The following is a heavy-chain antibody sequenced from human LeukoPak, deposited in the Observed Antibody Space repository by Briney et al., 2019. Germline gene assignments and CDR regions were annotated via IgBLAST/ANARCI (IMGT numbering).Heavy chain of an antibody. V-gene: IGHV4-59*01. CDR3: ARGYYGSGSALAFGI. CDR1: GGSISSYY. J-gene: IGHJ3*02. Sequence: SETLSLTCTVSGGSISSYYWSWIRQPPGKGLEWIGYIYYSGSTNYNPSLKSRVTISVDMSKNQFSLKLSSVTAADTAVYYCARGYYGSGSALAFGIWGQGTMVTVSS. D-gene: IGHD3-10*01. CDR2: IYYSGST.